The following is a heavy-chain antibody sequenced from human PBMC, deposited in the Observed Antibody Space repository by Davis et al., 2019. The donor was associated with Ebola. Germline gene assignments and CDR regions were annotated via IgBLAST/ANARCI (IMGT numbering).Heavy chain of an antibody. J-gene: IGHJ5*02. CDR2: IKYDGTQK. CDR1: GFTFSIYW. CDR3: ARVSGVRHSSGWYDSFDP. V-gene: IGHV3-7*01. Sequence: GGSLRLSCAASGFTFSIYWMSWVRQAPGKGLEWVANIKYDGTQKYYVDSVNGRFSTSRDNAKNSLYLQMNSLRAEDTAVYYCARVSGVRHSSGWYDSFDPWGQGTLVTVSS. D-gene: IGHD6-19*01.